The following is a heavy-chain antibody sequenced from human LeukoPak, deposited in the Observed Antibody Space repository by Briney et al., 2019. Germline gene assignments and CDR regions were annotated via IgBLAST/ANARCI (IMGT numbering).Heavy chain of an antibody. Sequence: GASVKVSCKASGHMFTTYNIHWVRQAPGQGLEWMGIINPSGYYTTYAQKFQGRVTMTRDTSTSTVHMELSSMTSEDTAVYYCARDGVFDYWGQGTLVTVPS. J-gene: IGHJ4*02. CDR3: ARDGVFDY. CDR1: GHMFTTYN. D-gene: IGHD3-10*01. V-gene: IGHV1-46*01. CDR2: INPSGYYT.